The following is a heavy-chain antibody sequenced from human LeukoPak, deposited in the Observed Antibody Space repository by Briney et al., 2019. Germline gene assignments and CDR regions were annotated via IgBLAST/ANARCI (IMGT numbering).Heavy chain of an antibody. J-gene: IGHJ6*03. CDR3: ARGQQLVPGYYYYYMDV. CDR1: GNSISSGDNY. CDR2: IYTSGST. D-gene: IGHD6-13*01. Sequence: PSETLSLTCTVSGNSISSGDNYWSWIRQPAGKGLEWIGRIYTSGSTNYNPSLKSRVTISVDTSKNQFSLKLSSVTAADTAVYYCARGQQLVPGYYYYYMDVWGKGTTVTISS. V-gene: IGHV4-61*02.